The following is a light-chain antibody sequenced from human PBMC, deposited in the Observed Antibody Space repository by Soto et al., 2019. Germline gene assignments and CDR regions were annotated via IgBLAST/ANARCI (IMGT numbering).Light chain of an antibody. CDR1: QGLNRN. V-gene: IGKV3-15*01. J-gene: IGKJ2*01. CDR3: QEYTDWSST. Sequence: ETVMTQSPATLSVSPGETATLSCRTSQGLNRNLAWYQQKPGQAPRLLIYGASTRATGTPTRFSGSGSGTDFTLSISSLQSEDFAVYYCQEYTDWSSTFGQGTKVDIK. CDR2: GAS.